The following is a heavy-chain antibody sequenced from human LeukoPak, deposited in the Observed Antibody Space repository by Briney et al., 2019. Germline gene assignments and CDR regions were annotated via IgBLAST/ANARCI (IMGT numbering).Heavy chain of an antibody. CDR3: AREYSSSSGRAFDI. CDR2: IKQDESEK. V-gene: IGHV3-7*01. CDR1: GFTFSRYW. D-gene: IGHD6-6*01. J-gene: IGHJ3*02. Sequence: GGSLRLSCAASGFTFSRYWMNWVRQAPGKGLEWVANIKQDESEKNYVDSVKGRFTISRDNANNSLYLQMSSLRPEDTAVYYCAREYSSSSGRAFDIWGQGTMVTVSS.